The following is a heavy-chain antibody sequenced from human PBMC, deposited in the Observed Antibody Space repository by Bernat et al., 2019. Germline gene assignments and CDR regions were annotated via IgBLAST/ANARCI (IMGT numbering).Heavy chain of an antibody. J-gene: IGHJ3*02. Sequence: QVQLQESGPGLVKPSETLSLTCTVSGGSISSYYWSWIRQPPGKGLEWIGYIYYSGSTNYNPSLMSRVTISVDTSKNQFSLKLSSVTAADTAVYYCARDLRQAGTDAFDIWGQGTMVTVSS. CDR2: IYYSGST. D-gene: IGHD6-19*01. CDR1: GGSISSYY. CDR3: ARDLRQAGTDAFDI. V-gene: IGHV4-59*01.